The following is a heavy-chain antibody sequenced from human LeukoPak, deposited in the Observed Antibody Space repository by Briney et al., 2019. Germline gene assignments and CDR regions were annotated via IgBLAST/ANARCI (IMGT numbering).Heavy chain of an antibody. V-gene: IGHV1-2*06. J-gene: IGHJ4*02. CDR1: GYTFTGYY. CDR2: INPNSGGT. CDR3: ARDFGGYCSSTSCPPDY. Sequence: GASVKVSCKASGYTFTGYYMHWVRQAPGQGLEWMGRINPNSGGTNYAQKFQGRVTMTRDTSISTAYMELSRPRSDDTAVYYCARDFGGYCSSTSCPPDYWGQGTLVTVSS. D-gene: IGHD2-2*01.